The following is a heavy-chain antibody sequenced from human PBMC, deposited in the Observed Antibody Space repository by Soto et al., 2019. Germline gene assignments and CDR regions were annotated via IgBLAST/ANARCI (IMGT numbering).Heavy chain of an antibody. J-gene: IGHJ4*02. Sequence: QVQLQESGPGLVKPSGTLSLTCVVSGDSISSRYWWSWVRQPPGKGLEWIGEIYHTGSTNYSPSLKSRGTLSLDKSRNQFSLNVNSVTAADTAVYYCARGGVPPSFLDYWGLGTLVTVSS. CDR2: IYHTGST. V-gene: IGHV4-4*02. CDR3: ARGGVPPSFLDY. CDR1: GDSISSRYW. D-gene: IGHD1-26*01.